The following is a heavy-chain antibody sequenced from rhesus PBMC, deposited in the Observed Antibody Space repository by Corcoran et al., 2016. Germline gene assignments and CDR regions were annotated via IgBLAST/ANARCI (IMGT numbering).Heavy chain of an antibody. CDR3: ARDQYGSNVDAFDF. D-gene: IGHD4-29*01. V-gene: IGHV4-165*01. CDR2: ISGSRGST. J-gene: IGHJ3*01. CDR1: GGSFSGYY. Sequence: QVQLQESGPGLVKPSETLSLTCAVSGGSFSGYYWGWIRQPPGKGLEWIGYISGSRGSTDHTPPLKSRVTSSTDTSKNQFSLKLSSVTAADTAVYYCARDQYGSNVDAFDFWGQGLRVTVSS.